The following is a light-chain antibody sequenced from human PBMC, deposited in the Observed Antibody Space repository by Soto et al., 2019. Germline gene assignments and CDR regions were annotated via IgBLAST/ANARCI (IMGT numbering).Light chain of an antibody. CDR1: SSDVGAYNY. CDR2: DVS. V-gene: IGLV2-14*03. Sequence: QSVLTQPASVSGSPGQSITISCTGTSSDVGAYNYVSWYQQHPGKVPKPMIYDVSDRPSGVSNRFSGSKSGNTASLTISGLQAEDEADYYCSSFTRSNSYVFGTGTKLTVL. J-gene: IGLJ1*01. CDR3: SSFTRSNSYV.